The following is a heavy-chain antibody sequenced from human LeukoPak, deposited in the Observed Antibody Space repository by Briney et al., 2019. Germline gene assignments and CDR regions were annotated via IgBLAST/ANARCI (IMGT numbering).Heavy chain of an antibody. CDR1: GGSFSGYY. J-gene: IGHJ4*02. CDR3: ARTGMVGAADY. Sequence: SETLSLTCAVYGGSFSGYYWSWIRQPPGKGLEWIGEINHSGSTNYNPSLKSRVTISVDTSKNQFSLKLSSVTAADTAVYYCARTGMVGAADYWGQGTLVTVSS. D-gene: IGHD2-15*01. CDR2: INHSGST. V-gene: IGHV4-34*01.